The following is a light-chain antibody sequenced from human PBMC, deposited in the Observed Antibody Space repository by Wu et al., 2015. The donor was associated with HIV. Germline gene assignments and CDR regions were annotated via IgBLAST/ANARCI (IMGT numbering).Light chain of an antibody. V-gene: IGKV3-15*01. CDR1: QSVRSN. CDR3: QQYDNWPPFT. Sequence: EIGLTQSPDTLSVSPGERVTLSCRASQSVRSNVAWYQQKPGQAPRLLIFGASTRAAGVPARFSGSGSGTDFTLTISNVQSEDLAVYFCQQYDNWPPFTFGAGTKLNIK. J-gene: IGKJ3*01. CDR2: GAS.